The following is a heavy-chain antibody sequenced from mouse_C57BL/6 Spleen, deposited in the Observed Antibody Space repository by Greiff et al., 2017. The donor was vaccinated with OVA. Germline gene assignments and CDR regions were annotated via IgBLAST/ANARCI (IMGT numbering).Heavy chain of an antibody. D-gene: IGHD2-3*01. CDR1: GYTFTDYY. CDR2: INPYNGGT. J-gene: IGHJ3*01. V-gene: IGHV1-19*01. CDR3: AREEDGFAWFAY. Sequence: VQLQQSGPVLVKPGASVKMSCKASGYTFTDYYMNWVKQSHGKSLEWIGVINPYNGGTSYNQKFKGKATLTVDKSSSTAYMELNSLTSEDSAVYDCAREEDGFAWFAYWGQGTLVTVSA.